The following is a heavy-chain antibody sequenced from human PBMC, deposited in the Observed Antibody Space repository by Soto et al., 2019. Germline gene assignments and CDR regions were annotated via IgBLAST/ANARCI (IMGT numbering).Heavy chain of an antibody. V-gene: IGHV3-30*04. CDR3: AKVAGVATGGTVGGLDP. CDR2: ISYDGSHK. J-gene: IGHJ5*02. D-gene: IGHD6-13*01. CDR1: GFTLSTFA. Sequence: PGGSLRLSCAVSGFTLSTFAMHWVRQAPGKGLEWVGVISYDGSHKFYGESVKGRFTISRDNSKNTLYLQMPSLTTDDTGVYYCAKVAGVATGGTVGGLDPWGQGTLVTVSS.